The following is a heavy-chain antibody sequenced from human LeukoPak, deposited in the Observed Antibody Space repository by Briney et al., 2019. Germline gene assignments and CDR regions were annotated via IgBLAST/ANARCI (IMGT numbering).Heavy chain of an antibody. J-gene: IGHJ5*02. Sequence: GASVKASCKTSGYTFTDYAMHWLRQAPGQRLEWTGWINAGNGKTEYSQKFQGRVTITRDTSASTAYMELSSLRSEDTAIYYCAREAVVVVAATPRNWFDPWGQGTLVTVSS. V-gene: IGHV1-3*01. CDR1: GYTFTDYA. CDR2: INAGNGKT. CDR3: AREAVVVVAATPRNWFDP. D-gene: IGHD2-15*01.